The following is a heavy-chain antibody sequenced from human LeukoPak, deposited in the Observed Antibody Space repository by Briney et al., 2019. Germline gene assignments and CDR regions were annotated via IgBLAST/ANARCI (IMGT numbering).Heavy chain of an antibody. J-gene: IGHJ6*02. V-gene: IGHV1-3*01. CDR1: GYTFTSYA. CDR2: INAGNGNT. CDR3: ARDIVVVPAATYYYYYGMDV. Sequence: ASVKVSCKGSGYTFTSYAMHWVRQAPGQRLEWMGWINAGNGNTKYSQKFQGRVTITRDTSASTAYMELSSLRSEDTAVYYCARDIVVVPAATYYYYYGMDVWGQGTTVTVSS. D-gene: IGHD2-2*01.